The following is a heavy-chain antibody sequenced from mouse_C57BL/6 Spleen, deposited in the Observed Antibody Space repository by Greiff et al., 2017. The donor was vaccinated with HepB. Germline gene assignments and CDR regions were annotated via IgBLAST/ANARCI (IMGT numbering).Heavy chain of an antibody. CDR1: GYTFTDYT. CDR2: IYPRDGST. D-gene: IGHD1-1*01. J-gene: IGHJ2*01. Sequence: QVQLQQSDAELVKPGASVKISCKASGYTFTDYTIHWMKQRPEQGLEWIGYIYPRDGSTKYNEKFKGKATLTADKSSSTAYMQLNSLTSEDSAVYFCAEGEDYGSLYYFDYWGQGTTLTVSS. V-gene: IGHV1-78*01. CDR3: AEGEDYGSLYYFDY.